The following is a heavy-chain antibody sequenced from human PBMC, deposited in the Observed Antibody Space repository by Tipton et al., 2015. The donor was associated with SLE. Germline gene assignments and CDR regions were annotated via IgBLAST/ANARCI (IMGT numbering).Heavy chain of an antibody. Sequence: GLVKPSETLSLTCAVYGGSFSGYYWSWIRQPPGKGLEWIGEINHSGSTNYNPSLKSRVTMSVDTSKNQFSLKLSSVTAADTAVYYCARGEYQLLSDWGQGTLVTVSS. CDR3: ARGEYQLLSD. D-gene: IGHD2-2*01. CDR1: GGSFSGYY. J-gene: IGHJ4*02. V-gene: IGHV4-34*01. CDR2: INHSGST.